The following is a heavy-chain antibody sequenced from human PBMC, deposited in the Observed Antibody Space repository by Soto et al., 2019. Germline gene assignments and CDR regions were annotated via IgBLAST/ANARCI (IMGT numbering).Heavy chain of an antibody. CDR2: IVVGSGNT. CDR3: AADLKGSSSAY. V-gene: IGHV1-58*01. D-gene: IGHD6-6*01. J-gene: IGHJ4*02. Sequence: GASVKVSCTASGFTFTSSAVQWVRQDRGQRLEWIGWIVVGSGNTNYAQKFQERVTITRDMSTSTAYMELSSLRSEDTAVYYCAADLKGSSSAYWGQGTLVTVSS. CDR1: GFTFTSSA.